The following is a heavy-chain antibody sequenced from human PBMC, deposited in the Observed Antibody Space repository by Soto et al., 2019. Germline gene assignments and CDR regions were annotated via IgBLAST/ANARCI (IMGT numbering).Heavy chain of an antibody. CDR1: GFTFSSYA. D-gene: IGHD3-3*01. J-gene: IGHJ6*02. CDR2: ISGSGGST. V-gene: IGHV3-23*01. Sequence: GGSLRLSCAASGFTFSSYAMSWVRQAPGKGLEWVSAISGSGGSTYYADSVKGRFTISRDNSKNTLYLQMNSLRAEDTAVYYCAKSDRAYYDFWSGYYTREYYYYYGMDVWGQGTTVTVSS. CDR3: AKSDRAYYDFWSGYYTREYYYYYGMDV.